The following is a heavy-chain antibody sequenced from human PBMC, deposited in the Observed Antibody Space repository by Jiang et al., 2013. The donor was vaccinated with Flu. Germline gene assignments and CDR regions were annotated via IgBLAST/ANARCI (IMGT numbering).Heavy chain of an antibody. V-gene: IGHV3-48*01. CDR3: ARSNKYYFDY. CDR1: GFTFNTYS. Sequence: GGLVQPGESLRLSCAASGFTFNTYSVNWVRQAPGKGLEWLSYISGGSTTIYYADSVKGRFTISRDNAKNSLYLQMNSLRAEDTAVYYCARSNKYYFDYWGQGILVTVSS. J-gene: IGHJ4*02. D-gene: IGHD2/OR15-2a*01. CDR2: ISGGSTTI.